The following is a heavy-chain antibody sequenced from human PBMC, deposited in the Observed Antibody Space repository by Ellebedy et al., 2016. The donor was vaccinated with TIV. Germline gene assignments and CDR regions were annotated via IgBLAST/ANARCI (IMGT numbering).Heavy chain of an antibody. Sequence: GESLKISCAASGFTVSNNYMSWVRQAPGKGLEWVSVIYSCGNTFYAESVKGRFTISRDSSQNTLYLQMDSLRAEDTAVYYCASSPSQGYWGQGTLVTVSS. V-gene: IGHV3-53*01. CDR2: IYSCGNT. J-gene: IGHJ4*02. CDR1: GFTVSNNY. CDR3: ASSPSQGY.